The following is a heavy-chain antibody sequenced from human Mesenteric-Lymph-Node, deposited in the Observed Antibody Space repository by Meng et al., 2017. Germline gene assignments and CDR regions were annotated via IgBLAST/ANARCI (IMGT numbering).Heavy chain of an antibody. V-gene: IGHV4-34*01. CDR2: INHSGST. D-gene: IGHD3-22*01. CDR3: ARGGFAWLLPYYYYGMDV. CDR1: GGSFSGYY. Sequence: ESLKISCAVYGGSFSGYYWSWIRQPPGKGLEWIGEINHSGSTNYNPSLKSRVTISVDTSKNQFSLKLSSVTAADTAVYYCARGGFAWLLPYYYYGMDVWGQGTTVTVSS. J-gene: IGHJ6*02.